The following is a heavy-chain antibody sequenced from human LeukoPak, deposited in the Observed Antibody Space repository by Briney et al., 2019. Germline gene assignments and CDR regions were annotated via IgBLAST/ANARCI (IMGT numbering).Heavy chain of an antibody. Sequence: SETLSLTCSVSGGSISRSHYYWGWMRQPPGKGLEWIGSIHHSGSTYYDPSLESRVTISVDTSKNQFSLKLSSVTAADTALYYCAILPASDTYYYDTIGYYRPGVHWGRGTLVTVSS. CDR2: IHHSGST. D-gene: IGHD3-22*01. CDR1: GGSISRSHYY. J-gene: IGHJ4*02. CDR3: AILPASDTYYYDTIGYYRPGVH. V-gene: IGHV4-39*07.